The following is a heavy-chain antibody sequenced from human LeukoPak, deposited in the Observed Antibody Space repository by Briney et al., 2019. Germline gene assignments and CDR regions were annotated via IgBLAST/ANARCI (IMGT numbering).Heavy chain of an antibody. D-gene: IGHD5-24*01. V-gene: IGHV4-59*01. CDR3: ARGGRRDGSNFRY. CDR1: GGSISSYY. CDR2: IYYSGST. J-gene: IGHJ4*02. Sequence: PSETLSLTCTVSGGSISSYYWSWIRQPPGKGLEWSGYIYYSGSTNYNPSLKSPGTISVDTSKNQFSLKLSSVTAADTAVYCCARGGRRDGSNFRYWGQGTLVTVSS.